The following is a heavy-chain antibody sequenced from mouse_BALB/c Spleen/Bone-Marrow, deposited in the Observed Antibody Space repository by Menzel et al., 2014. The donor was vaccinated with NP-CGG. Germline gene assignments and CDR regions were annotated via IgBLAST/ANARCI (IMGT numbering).Heavy chain of an antibody. CDR2: INPDSITI. D-gene: IGHD1-2*01. J-gene: IGHJ4*01. Sequence: EVKLLESGGGLVQPGGSLKLSCAASGFDLSRFWMTWVRQAPGKGLEWIGEINPDSITINYTPSLKNKFIISRDNAKNTLYLQMVKVRSEDTALYYCGRFHYYGYVAYWGQGSSVTASS. CDR3: GRFHYYGYVAY. V-gene: IGHV4-1*02. CDR1: GFDLSRFW.